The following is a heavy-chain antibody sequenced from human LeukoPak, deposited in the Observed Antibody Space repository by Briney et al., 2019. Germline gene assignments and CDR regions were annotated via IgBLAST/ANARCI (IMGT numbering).Heavy chain of an antibody. V-gene: IGHV3-20*04. CDR1: GFTFDDYG. CDR3: ARENGSGSYYFVYYSMDV. D-gene: IGHD3-10*01. J-gene: IGHJ6*02. CDR2: INWNGGST. Sequence: PGGSLRLSCAASGFTFDDYGMSWVRQAPGKGLEWVSGINWNGGSTGYADSVKGRFTISRDNAKNSLYLQMNSLRAEDTALYYCARENGSGSYYFVYYSMDVWGQGTTVTVSS.